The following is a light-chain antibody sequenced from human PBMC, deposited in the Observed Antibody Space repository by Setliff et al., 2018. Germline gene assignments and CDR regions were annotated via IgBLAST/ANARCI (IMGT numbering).Light chain of an antibody. Sequence: QSVLTQPPSASGSPGQSVTISCTGTNSDVGGYDYVSWYQQHPGKAPKLMIHEVNKRPSGVPDRFSGSKSGNTASLTVSGLHAEDGADYYCSAYAGSNNWGVFGTGTKVTV. CDR1: NSDVGGYDY. CDR3: SAYAGSNNWGV. V-gene: IGLV2-8*01. CDR2: EVN. J-gene: IGLJ1*01.